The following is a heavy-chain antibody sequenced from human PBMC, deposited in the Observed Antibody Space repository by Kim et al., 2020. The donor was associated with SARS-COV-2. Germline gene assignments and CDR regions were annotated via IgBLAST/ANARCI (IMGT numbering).Heavy chain of an antibody. CDR1: EFTLSNHW. J-gene: IGHJ3*02. D-gene: IGHD4-4*01. CDR2: INQAGSER. Sequence: GGSLRLSCAASEFTLSNHWMSWVRLTPEKGLEWVANINQAGSERSYVDSVKGRFTISRDNAKNSLYLQMNSLRVEDTALYFCARGTVRVPRSASDIWGQGTMVTVSS. V-gene: IGHV3-7*01. CDR3: ARGTVRVPRSASDI.